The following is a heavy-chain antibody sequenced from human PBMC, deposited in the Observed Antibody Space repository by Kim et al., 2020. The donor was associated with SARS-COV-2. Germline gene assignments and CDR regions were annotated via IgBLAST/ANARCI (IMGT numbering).Heavy chain of an antibody. J-gene: IGHJ3*02. V-gene: IGHV1-18*01. Sequence: KLQGRVTMTTDTSTSTAYMELRSLRSDDTAVYYCARVLRYFDWHDAFDIWGQGTMVTVSS. CDR3: ARVLRYFDWHDAFDI. D-gene: IGHD3-9*01.